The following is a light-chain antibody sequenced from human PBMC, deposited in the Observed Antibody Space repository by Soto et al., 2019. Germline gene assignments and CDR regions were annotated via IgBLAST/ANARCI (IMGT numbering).Light chain of an antibody. Sequence: DFVMTQSPDSLAVSLGERATINCKSSQSVLYSTNNKNYLAWYQQKPGQPPKLLIYWASTRESGVPDRFSGSGSGTDFTLTITSLQAEDVAHYFCQQYYTNPFTFGGGTKVEIK. CDR2: WAS. J-gene: IGKJ4*01. V-gene: IGKV4-1*01. CDR1: QSVLYSTNNKNY. CDR3: QQYYTNPFT.